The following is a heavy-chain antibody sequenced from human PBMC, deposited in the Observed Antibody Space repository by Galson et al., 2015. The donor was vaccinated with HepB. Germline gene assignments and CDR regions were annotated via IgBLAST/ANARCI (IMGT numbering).Heavy chain of an antibody. Sequence: SETLSLTCTVSGGSLTNFFWSWIRQPPGKGLEWIGYIHYTGSTSYNPSLKSRVIISVDTSKNQVSLKLTSVTAADTAVYFCARGAVTVRYWGQGTPVTVSS. CDR1: GGSLTNFF. CDR2: IHYTGST. V-gene: IGHV4-59*01. D-gene: IGHD6-19*01. J-gene: IGHJ4*02. CDR3: ARGAVTVRY.